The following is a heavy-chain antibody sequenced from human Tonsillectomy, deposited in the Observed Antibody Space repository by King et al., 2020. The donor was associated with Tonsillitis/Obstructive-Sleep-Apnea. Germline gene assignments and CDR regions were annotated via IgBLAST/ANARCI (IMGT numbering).Heavy chain of an antibody. D-gene: IGHD2-2*01. CDR3: THSGRYCSGTSCYYSYYYMDV. V-gene: IGHV2-5*02. CDR1: GFSLITSGVG. CDR2: SYLVEDK. Sequence: ITLKESGPTLVKPTQTLTLTCTFSGFSLITSGVGVGWIRQAPGKALEWLALSYLVEDKRYSPSLKDRPTTTKATSKNQVVLTMTNMDPVDTATYYCTHSGRYCSGTSCYYSYYYMDVWGKGTTVTVSS. J-gene: IGHJ6*03.